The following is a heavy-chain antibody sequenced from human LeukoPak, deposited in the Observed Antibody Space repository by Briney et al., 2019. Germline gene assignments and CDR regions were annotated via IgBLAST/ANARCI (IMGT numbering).Heavy chain of an antibody. CDR2: VIRSSSTI. CDR3: ARAKRNGFDI. J-gene: IGHJ3*02. Sequence: GGSLRLSCAASGFTFSNYSMNWVRQAPGKGLEWVSYVIRSSSTIYYADSVKGRFTISRDNAKNSLSLQMNSLRAEDTAVYYCARAKRNGFDIWGQGTMVTVSS. CDR1: GFTFSNYS. V-gene: IGHV3-48*01.